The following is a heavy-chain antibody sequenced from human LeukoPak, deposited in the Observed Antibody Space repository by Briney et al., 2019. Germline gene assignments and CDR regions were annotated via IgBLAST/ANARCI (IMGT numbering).Heavy chain of an antibody. V-gene: IGHV3-30*03. CDR2: ISYDGNVK. D-gene: IGHD5-18*01. CDR3: ARDFSTKYSQDY. CDR1: GFTFSSYG. Sequence: GRSLRLSCAASGFTFSSYGMHWVRQAPGKGLEWLAFISYDGNVKYYADSVKGRFTVSRDDSKITLYLQMTSLRTEDTALYYCARDFSTKYSQDYWGQGTLVTVSS. J-gene: IGHJ4*02.